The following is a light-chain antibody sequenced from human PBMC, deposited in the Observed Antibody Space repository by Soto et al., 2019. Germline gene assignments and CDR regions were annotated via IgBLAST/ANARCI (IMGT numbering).Light chain of an antibody. CDR1: QSVSSNY. J-gene: IGKJ3*01. Sequence: EIVLTQSPGTLSLSAGERATLSCRASQSVSSNYLAWYQQKPGQAPRLLIYGASSRAPAIPDRFSGSGSGTDFTLTISTLEPEDFAVYYCQQYGRSPGLFTFGPGTKVHIK. V-gene: IGKV3-20*01. CDR3: QQYGRSPGLFT. CDR2: GAS.